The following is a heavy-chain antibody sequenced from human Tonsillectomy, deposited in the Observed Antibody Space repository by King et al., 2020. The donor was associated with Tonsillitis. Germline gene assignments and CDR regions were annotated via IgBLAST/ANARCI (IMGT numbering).Heavy chain of an antibody. V-gene: IGHV4-59*01. CDR1: GGSISSYY. Sequence: HVQLQESGPGLVKPSETLSLTCTVSGGSISSYYWSWIRQPPGKGLEWVGYIYHSGSTSYNPSLKRRVTISVDTSKNQFSLKLSSVSAAGTAVYYCARGVNDYVWGSYRYDYWGQGTLVTVSS. J-gene: IGHJ4*02. D-gene: IGHD3-16*02. CDR3: ARGVNDYVWGSYRYDY. CDR2: IYHSGST.